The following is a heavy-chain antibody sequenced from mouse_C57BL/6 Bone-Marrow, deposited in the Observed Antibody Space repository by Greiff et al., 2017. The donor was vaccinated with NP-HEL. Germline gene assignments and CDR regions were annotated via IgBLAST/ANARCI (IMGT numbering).Heavy chain of an antibody. CDR1: GFTFSDFY. V-gene: IGHV7-1*01. D-gene: IGHD1-1*02. CDR2: SRNKANDYTT. J-gene: IGHJ4*01. CDR3: ARDQYYAGGAMDY. Sequence: EVQGVESGGGLVQSGRSLRLSCATSGFTFSDFYMEWVRQAPGKGLEWIAASRNKANDYTTEYSASVKGRFIVSRDTSQSILYLQMNALRAEDTAIYYCARDQYYAGGAMDYWGQGTSVTVSS.